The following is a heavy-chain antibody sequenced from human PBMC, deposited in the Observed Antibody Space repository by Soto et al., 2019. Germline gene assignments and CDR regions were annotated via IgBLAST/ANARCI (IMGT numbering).Heavy chain of an antibody. Sequence: SETLSLTCTVSGGSVSSGSCYWSWIRQPPGKGLEWIGYIYYSGSTNYNPSLKSRVTISVDTSKNQFSLKLSSVTAADTAVYYCARDSIVVAHFDYWGQGTLVTVSS. J-gene: IGHJ4*02. V-gene: IGHV4-61*01. D-gene: IGHD3-22*01. CDR1: GGSVSSGSCY. CDR2: IYYSGST. CDR3: ARDSIVVAHFDY.